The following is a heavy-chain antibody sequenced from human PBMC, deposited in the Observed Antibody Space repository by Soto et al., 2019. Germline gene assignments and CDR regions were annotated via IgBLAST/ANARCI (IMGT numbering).Heavy chain of an antibody. CDR1: GASVSTGVCY. J-gene: IGHJ4*02. Sequence: SETLSLTCTVSGASVSTGVCYWTWIRQHPGKGLERIGYIDNSGSTYYNPSLTGRVDISVDTSKNEFSLNLQSLTAADTAFYYCAGAVSDFDVRRYRTSYFDQWGQGILVTVSS. CDR3: AGAVSDFDVRRYRTSYFDQ. CDR2: IDNSGST. D-gene: IGHD3-10*02. V-gene: IGHV4-31*03.